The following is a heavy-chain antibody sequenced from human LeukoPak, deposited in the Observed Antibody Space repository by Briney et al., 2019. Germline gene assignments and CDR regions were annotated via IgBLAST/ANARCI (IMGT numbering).Heavy chain of an antibody. CDR3: AGASGSYYVINWFDP. V-gene: IGHV4-59*01. D-gene: IGHD1-26*01. CDR1: GGSISSYY. J-gene: IGHJ5*02. Sequence: SETLSLTCTVSGGSISSYYWSWIRQPPGKGLEWIGYIYYSGSTNYNPSLKSRVTISVDTSKNQFSLKLSSVTAADTAVYYCAGASGSYYVINWFDPWGQGTLVTVSS. CDR2: IYYSGST.